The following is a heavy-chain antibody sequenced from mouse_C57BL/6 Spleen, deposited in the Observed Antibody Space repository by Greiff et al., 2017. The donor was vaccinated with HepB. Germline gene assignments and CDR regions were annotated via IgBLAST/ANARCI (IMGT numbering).Heavy chain of an antibody. V-gene: IGHV3-6*01. J-gene: IGHJ1*03. CDR3: PKYDYDDV. D-gene: IGHD2-4*01. CDR1: GYSITSGYY. CDR2: ISYDGSN. Sequence: EVKLEESGPGLVKPSQSLSLTCSVTGYSITSGYYWNWIRQFPGNKLEWMGYISYDGSNNYNPSLKNRISITRDTSKNQFFLKLNSVTTEDTATYYCPKYDYDDVWGTGTTVTVSS.